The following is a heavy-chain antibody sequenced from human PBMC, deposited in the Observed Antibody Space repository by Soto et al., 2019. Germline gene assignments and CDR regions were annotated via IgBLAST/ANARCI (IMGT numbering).Heavy chain of an antibody. V-gene: IGHV3-53*04. CDR1: GFTVSSNY. D-gene: IGHD3-22*01. J-gene: IGHJ4*02. Sequence: GGSLRLSCAASGFTVSSNYMSWVRQAPGKGLEWVSVIYSGGSTYYADSVKGRLTISRHNSKNTLYLQMNSLRAEDTAVYYCATYYYDSSGYYRFAYWGQGTLVTVSS. CDR3: ATYYYDSSGYYRFAY. CDR2: IYSGGST.